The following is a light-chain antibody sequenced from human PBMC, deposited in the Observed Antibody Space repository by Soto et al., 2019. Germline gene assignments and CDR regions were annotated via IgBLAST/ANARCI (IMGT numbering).Light chain of an antibody. CDR1: QSVSSR. CDR3: QQYNNWPRT. CDR2: GAT. V-gene: IGKV3-15*01. Sequence: DIVLTQSPGTLSFSPGERATLSCRASQSVSSRLAWYQQKPGQAPRLLIHGATTRATGIPARFSGSGSGTEFTLTISSLQSEDFAVYYCQQYNNWPRTFGQGTKVDI. J-gene: IGKJ1*01.